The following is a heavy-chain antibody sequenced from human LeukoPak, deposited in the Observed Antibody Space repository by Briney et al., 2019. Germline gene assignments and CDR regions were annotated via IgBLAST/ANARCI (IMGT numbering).Heavy chain of an antibody. CDR1: GFTFSTYA. D-gene: IGHD4-17*01. CDR3: AKDIHGDYGGVDY. J-gene: IGHJ4*02. Sequence: PGGSLRLSCAASGFTFSTYAMSWVRQAPGKGLEWVSTISRSGTSTDYADSVKGRFTISRDNSENTLYLQMNSVRAEDTALYYCAKDIHGDYGGVDYWGQGTLVTVSS. V-gene: IGHV3-23*01. CDR2: ISRSGTST.